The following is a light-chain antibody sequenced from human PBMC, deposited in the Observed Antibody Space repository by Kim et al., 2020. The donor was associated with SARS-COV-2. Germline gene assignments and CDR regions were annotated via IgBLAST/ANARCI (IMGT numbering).Light chain of an antibody. V-gene: IGKV3-20*01. J-gene: IGKJ1*01. CDR1: QSVYSNY. CDR3: QQYGSSPRT. CDR2: GAS. Sequence: CPGERATLSCGASQSVYSNYSAWYQQKPGQAPRVLIFGASSRATGIPDRFSGSGSGTDFTLTISRLEPEDFAVYYCQQYGSSPRTFGQGTKVDIK.